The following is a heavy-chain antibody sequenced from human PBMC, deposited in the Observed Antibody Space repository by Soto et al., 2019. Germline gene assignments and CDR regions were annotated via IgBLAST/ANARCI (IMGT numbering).Heavy chain of an antibody. CDR1: GFTFSSYG. Sequence: GGSLRLSCAASGFTFSSYGMHWVRQAPGKGLEWVAVISYDGSNKYYADSVKGRFTISRDNSKNTLYLQMNSLRAEDTAVYYCAKVSSSSGHDYWGQGTLVTVSS. J-gene: IGHJ4*02. V-gene: IGHV3-30*18. D-gene: IGHD6-6*01. CDR2: ISYDGSNK. CDR3: AKVSSSSGHDY.